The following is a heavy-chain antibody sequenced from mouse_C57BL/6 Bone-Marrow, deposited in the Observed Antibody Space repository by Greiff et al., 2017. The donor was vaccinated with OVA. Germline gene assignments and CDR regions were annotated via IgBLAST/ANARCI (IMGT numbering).Heavy chain of an antibody. V-gene: IGHV3-8*01. CDR1: GYSITSDY. CDR2: ISYSGST. Sequence: EVQRVESGPGLAKPSQTLSLTCSVTGYSITSDYWNWIRKFPGNKLEYMGYISYSGSTYYNPSLKSRISITRDTSKNQYYLQLNSVTTEDTATYYCARAPYSNYGTGYAMDYWGQGTSVTVSS. J-gene: IGHJ4*01. D-gene: IGHD2-5*01. CDR3: ARAPYSNYGTGYAMDY.